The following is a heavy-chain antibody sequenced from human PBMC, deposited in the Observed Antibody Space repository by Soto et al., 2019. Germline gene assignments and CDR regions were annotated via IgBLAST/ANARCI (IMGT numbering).Heavy chain of an antibody. D-gene: IGHD4-17*01. CDR2: ISYDGNNK. V-gene: IGHV3-30*18. J-gene: IGHJ6*02. CDR1: GFTFSTFG. CDR3: AKDLQAYGDYDYYCYGLDV. Sequence: QLVESGGGVVPPGASLRLSCAASGFTFSTFGMHWVRQTPGKGLEWVAVISYDGNNKVYADSVKGRFTISRDNFKNTVDLVMNHLQVDDTAVYYCAKDLQAYGDYDYYCYGLDVWGQGATVSVSS.